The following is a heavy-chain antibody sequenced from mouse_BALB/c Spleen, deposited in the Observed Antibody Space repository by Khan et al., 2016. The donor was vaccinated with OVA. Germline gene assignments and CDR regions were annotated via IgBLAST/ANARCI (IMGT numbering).Heavy chain of an antibody. Sequence: QVQLKQSGAELARPGASVKLSCKASGYTFTTYWMQWVKQRPGQGLEWIGTIYPGDGDARYTQNFKDKATLTADKSSSTAYMQLSSLASDDSAVYYCATYRYDYFDYWGQGTTLTVSS. CDR2: IYPGDGDA. J-gene: IGHJ2*01. CDR3: ATYRYDYFDY. CDR1: GYTFTTYW. V-gene: IGHV1-87*01. D-gene: IGHD2-14*01.